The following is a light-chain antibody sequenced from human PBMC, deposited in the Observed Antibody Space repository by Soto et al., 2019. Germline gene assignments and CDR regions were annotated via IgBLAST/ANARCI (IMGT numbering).Light chain of an antibody. Sequence: QSVLTQPPSVSVAPGQRVTISCTGSSSNIGAGYDVHWYQQLPGTAPKLLIYGNSNRPSGVPDRFSGSKSGTSAFLAITGLQAEDEADYYCQSYDSSLSGYVVFGGGTKLTVL. CDR2: GNS. CDR1: SSNIGAGYD. V-gene: IGLV1-40*01. J-gene: IGLJ2*01. CDR3: QSYDSSLSGYVV.